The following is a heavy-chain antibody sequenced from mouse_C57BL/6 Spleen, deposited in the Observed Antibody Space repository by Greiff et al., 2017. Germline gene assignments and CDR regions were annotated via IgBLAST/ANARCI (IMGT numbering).Heavy chain of an antibody. CDR3: ARQVYDNAMDY. D-gene: IGHD2-3*01. CDR1: GFTFSSYT. Sequence: EVKLVESGGGLVKPGGSLKLSCAASGFTFSSYTMSWVRQTPEKRLEWVATISGGGGNTYYPDSVKGRFTISRDNAKNTLYLQMSSLRSEDTALYYCARQVYDNAMDYWGQGTSVTVSS. J-gene: IGHJ4*01. V-gene: IGHV5-9*01. CDR2: ISGGGGNT.